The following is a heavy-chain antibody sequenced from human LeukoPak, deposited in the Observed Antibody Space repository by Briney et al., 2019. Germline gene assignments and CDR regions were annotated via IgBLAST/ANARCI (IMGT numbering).Heavy chain of an antibody. Sequence: ASVKVSCKASGYTFTGYNMHWVRQAPGQGLEWMGWINPNSGGTNYAHKFQGRVTMTRDKSISTAYMELSRLRSDDTGVDYCARDRGWSVVLVTAIPFDYWGQGTLVTVSS. CDR3: ARDRGWSVVLVTAIPFDY. CDR1: GYTFTGYN. CDR2: INPNSGGT. J-gene: IGHJ4*02. V-gene: IGHV1-2*02. D-gene: IGHD2-21*02.